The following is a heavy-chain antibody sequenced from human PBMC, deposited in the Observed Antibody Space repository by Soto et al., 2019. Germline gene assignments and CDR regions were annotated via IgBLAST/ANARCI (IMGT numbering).Heavy chain of an antibody. CDR1: GDTFTDYY. J-gene: IGHJ4*01. D-gene: IGHD2-21*02. Sequence: QVQLVQSGAEVKKPGASVKVSCKASGDTFTDYYIHWVRQAPGQGLEWMGTVNPSGGHTTYAQNFLCRMTMTRDTSTSTLYMERTSLTSEDTAVYYWARGGNVVVVTAALDYWGHGTLVTVSS. V-gene: IGHV1-46*01. CDR3: ARGGNVVVVTAALDY. CDR2: VNPSGGHT.